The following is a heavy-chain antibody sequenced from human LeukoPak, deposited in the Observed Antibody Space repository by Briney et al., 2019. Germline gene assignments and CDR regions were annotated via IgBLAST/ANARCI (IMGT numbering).Heavy chain of an antibody. CDR1: GFTFSSYA. V-gene: IGHV3-23*01. CDR3: ATYYDILTGYYFY. D-gene: IGHD3-9*01. Sequence: GGSLRLSCAASGFTFSSYAMSWVRQAPGKGLEWVSAISGSGGSTYYADSVKGRFTISRDNSKNTLYLQMNSLRAENTAVYYCATYYDILTGYYFYWGQGTLVTVSS. CDR2: ISGSGGST. J-gene: IGHJ4*02.